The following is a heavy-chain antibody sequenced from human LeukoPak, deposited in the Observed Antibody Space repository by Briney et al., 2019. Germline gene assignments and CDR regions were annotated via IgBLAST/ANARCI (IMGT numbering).Heavy chain of an antibody. CDR1: GFTFSRYW. J-gene: IGHJ1*01. D-gene: IGHD3-22*01. Sequence: PGGSLRLSCAASGFTFSRYWMHWVRQAPGKGLVWVPRIKSDGSTNYADSVKGRFTTSRDNAKNTVSLQMNSLRAEDTGVYYCARAPAEIGGYYPEYFRHWGQGTLVTVSS. CDR2: IKSDGST. CDR3: ARAPAEIGGYYPEYFRH. V-gene: IGHV3-74*01.